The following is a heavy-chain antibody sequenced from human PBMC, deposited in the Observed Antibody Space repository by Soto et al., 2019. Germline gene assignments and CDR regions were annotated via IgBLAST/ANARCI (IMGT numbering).Heavy chain of an antibody. CDR2: ISGSGDST. D-gene: IGHD1-26*01. Sequence: EVQLLESGGGLVQPGGSLRLSCAASGFTFSSYAMRWVRQAPVKGLEWVSAISGSGDSTYYADSVKGRFTSSRDNSNITLYLQMNSLRAEDAAVYYCARRGGGSYYDYWGQGTLVTVSS. CDR3: ARRGGGSYYDY. CDR1: GFTFSSYA. V-gene: IGHV3-23*01. J-gene: IGHJ4*02.